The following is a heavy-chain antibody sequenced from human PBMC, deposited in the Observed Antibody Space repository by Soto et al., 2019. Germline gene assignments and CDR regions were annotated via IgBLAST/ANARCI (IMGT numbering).Heavy chain of an antibody. CDR1: GGSFSDYY. CDR2: INHSGST. Sequence: QVQLQQWGAGLLKPSETLSLTCAVYGGSFSDYYWSWVRQPPGKGLEWIGEINHSGSTNYNPSLRSRSTISVXXSXNXXSLTLSSVTAADTAVYYCARGSSAADTYHYSGMDVWGQGTTVTVSS. J-gene: IGHJ6*02. V-gene: IGHV4-34*01. D-gene: IGHD6-13*01. CDR3: ARGSSAADTYHYSGMDV.